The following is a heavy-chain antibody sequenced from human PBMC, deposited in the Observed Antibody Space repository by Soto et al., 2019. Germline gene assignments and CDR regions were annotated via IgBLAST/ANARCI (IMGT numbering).Heavy chain of an antibody. CDR1: GGTFSSYA. V-gene: IGHV1-69*13. D-gene: IGHD5-18*01. CDR2: IIPIFGTA. CDR3: ASYVDTAGYYYYGMDV. J-gene: IGHJ6*02. Sequence: SVKVSCKASGGTFSSYAISWVRQAPGQGLEWMGGIIPIFGTANYAQKFQGRVTITADESTSTAYMELSSLRSEDTAVYYCASYVDTAGYYYYGMDVWGQGTTVTVSS.